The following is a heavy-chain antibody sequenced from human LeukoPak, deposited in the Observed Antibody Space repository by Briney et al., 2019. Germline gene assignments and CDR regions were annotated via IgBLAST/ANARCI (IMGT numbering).Heavy chain of an antibody. V-gene: IGHV4-30-2*01. D-gene: IGHD4-17*01. CDR1: GGSISSGGYS. J-gene: IGHJ4*02. CDR2: IYHSGST. Sequence: SETLSLTCAVSGGSISSGGYSWSWIRQPPGKGLEWIGYIYHSGSTYYNPSLKSRVTISVDGSKNQFSLKLSSVTAADTAVYYCARAIDYGDSYYFDYWGQGTLVTVSS. CDR3: ARAIDYGDSYYFDY.